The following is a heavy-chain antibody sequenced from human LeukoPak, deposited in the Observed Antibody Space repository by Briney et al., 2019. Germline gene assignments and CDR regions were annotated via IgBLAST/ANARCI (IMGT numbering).Heavy chain of an antibody. D-gene: IGHD6-13*01. CDR2: IKYDESDK. Sequence: GGSLRLSCAASGFTFNNYWMIWVRQAPGKGLEWVADIKYDESDKFYVDSVKGRFFISRDNAQNSVHLQMNSLRAEDTAVYYCARLVTEPGTYAYYFDSWGQGALVTVSS. CDR3: ARLVTEPGTYAYYFDS. CDR1: GFTFNNYW. J-gene: IGHJ4*02. V-gene: IGHV3-7*01.